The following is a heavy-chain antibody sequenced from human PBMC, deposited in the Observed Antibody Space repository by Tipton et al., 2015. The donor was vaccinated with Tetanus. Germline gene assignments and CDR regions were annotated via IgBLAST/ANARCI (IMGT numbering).Heavy chain of an antibody. CDR2: ISGTGKYI. CDR3: ARDHRPTSRGSESYYYSGLDV. V-gene: IGHV3-21*06. J-gene: IGHJ6*02. D-gene: IGHD3-10*01. Sequence: SLRLSCAASGFSFSVYSINWVRQAPGKGLEWVSSISGTGKYIYYADSVKGRFTISRDNAKNSLSLEMNSLRADDTAVYYCARDHRPTSRGSESYYYSGLDVWGQGTTVTVS. CDR1: GFSFSVYS.